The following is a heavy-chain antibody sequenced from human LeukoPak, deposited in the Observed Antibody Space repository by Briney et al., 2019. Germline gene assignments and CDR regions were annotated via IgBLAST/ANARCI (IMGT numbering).Heavy chain of an antibody. CDR3: AREWVRGVHPSNDAFDI. V-gene: IGHV1-18*01. D-gene: IGHD3-10*01. J-gene: IGHJ3*02. CDR2: ISAYNGNI. Sequence: ASVKVSCKASGYTFTSYGISWVRQAPGQGLEWMGWISAYNGNINYAQKLQGRVTMTTDISTSTAYMELRSLRSDDTAVYYCAREWVRGVHPSNDAFDIWGQGTMVTVSS. CDR1: GYTFTSYG.